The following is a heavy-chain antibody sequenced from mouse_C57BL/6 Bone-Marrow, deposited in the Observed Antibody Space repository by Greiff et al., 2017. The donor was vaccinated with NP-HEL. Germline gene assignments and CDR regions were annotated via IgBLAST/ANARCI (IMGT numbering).Heavy chain of an antibody. CDR1: GYSITSDY. D-gene: IGHD1-1*01. V-gene: IGHV3-8*01. J-gene: IGHJ4*01. CDR2: ISYSGST. CDR3: ARGYYYGSRNYAMDY. Sequence: VQLQQSGPGLAKPSQTLSLTCSVTGYSITSDYWNWIRKFPGNKLEYMGYISYSGSTYYNPSLKSRTSITRDTSKNQYYLQLNSVTTEDTATYYCARGYYYGSRNYAMDYWGQGTSVTVSS.